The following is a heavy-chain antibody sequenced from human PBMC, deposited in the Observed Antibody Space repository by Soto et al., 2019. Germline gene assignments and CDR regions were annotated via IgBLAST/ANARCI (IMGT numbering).Heavy chain of an antibody. CDR3: APHLRVGELYY. D-gene: IGHD3-10*01. V-gene: IGHV3-23*01. J-gene: IGHJ4*02. Sequence: EVQLLESGGGLVQPGGSLRLSCAASGFTFSSYAMSWVRQAPGKGLEWVSAISGSGGSTYYADSVKGRFTISRDNSKNTRYLQMNSLRAEDTAVHYCAPHLRVGELYYWGQGTLVTVSS. CDR2: ISGSGGST. CDR1: GFTFSSYA.